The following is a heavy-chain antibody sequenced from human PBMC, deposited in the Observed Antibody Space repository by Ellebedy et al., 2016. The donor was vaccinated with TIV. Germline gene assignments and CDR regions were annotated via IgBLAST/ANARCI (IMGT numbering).Heavy chain of an antibody. CDR1: GYTFTSYA. CDR2: INAGNGNT. D-gene: IGHD2-21*01. CDR3: ARAHFYCGGDCYLV. Sequence: ASVKVSXKASGYTFTSYAMHWVRQAPGQRLEWMGWINAGNGNTKYSQKFQGRVTITRDTSASTAYMELSSLRSEDTAVYYCARAHFYCGGDCYLVWGQGTLVTVSS. J-gene: IGHJ1*01. V-gene: IGHV1-3*01.